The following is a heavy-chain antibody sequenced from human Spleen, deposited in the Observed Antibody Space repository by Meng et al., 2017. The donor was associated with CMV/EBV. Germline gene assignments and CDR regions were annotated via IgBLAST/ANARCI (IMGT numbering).Heavy chain of an antibody. CDR1: RGSVSSGSYY. D-gene: IGHD3-3*01. CDR2: IYYSGST. J-gene: IGHJ4*02. CDR3: ARKRITIFGVVTRAIDY. V-gene: IGHV4-61*01. Sequence: SETLSLTCTVSRGSVSSGSYYWSWIRQPPGKGLEWIGYIYYSGSTNYNPSLKSRVTISVDTSKNQFSLKLSSVTAADTAVYYCARKRITIFGVVTRAIDYWGQGTLVTVSS.